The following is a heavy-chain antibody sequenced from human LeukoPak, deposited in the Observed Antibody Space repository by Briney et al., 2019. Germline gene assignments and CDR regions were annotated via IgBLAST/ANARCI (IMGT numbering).Heavy chain of an antibody. Sequence: GGSLRLSCAASGFTLSSSGMHWVRQAPGKGLEWVAVIWYDGSNKYYAESVKGRFTISRDNSKNTLFLQMNSLRADDTAVYYCARTIAVAGPYYFDYWGQGTLVTVSS. CDR2: IWYDGSNK. V-gene: IGHV3-33*01. CDR1: GFTLSSSG. D-gene: IGHD6-19*01. CDR3: ARTIAVAGPYYFDY. J-gene: IGHJ4*02.